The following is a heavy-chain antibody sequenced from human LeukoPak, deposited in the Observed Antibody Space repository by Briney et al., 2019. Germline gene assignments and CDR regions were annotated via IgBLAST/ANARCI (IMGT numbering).Heavy chain of an antibody. V-gene: IGHV1-46*01. J-gene: IGHJ6*02. CDR3: ARGGAIWFGESDYYYGMDV. CDR2: INPSGGST. Sequence: GASVKVSCKASGYTFTSYYMHWVRQAPGQGLEWMGIINPSGGSTSYAQKFQGRVTKTRDTSTSTVYMELSSLRSEDTAVYYCARGGAIWFGESDYYYGMDVWGQGTTVTVSS. D-gene: IGHD3-10*01. CDR1: GYTFTSYY.